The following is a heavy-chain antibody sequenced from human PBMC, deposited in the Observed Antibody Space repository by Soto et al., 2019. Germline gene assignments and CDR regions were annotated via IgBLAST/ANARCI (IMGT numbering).Heavy chain of an antibody. D-gene: IGHD2-15*01. J-gene: IGHJ4*02. CDR1: GFSFNSFA. CDR2: ISFDGSSK. V-gene: IGHV3-30-3*01. Sequence: QVQLVESGGGVVQPGRSLRLSCAVSGFSFNSFAMHWVRQAPGKGLEWVVVISFDGSSKYYADSVKGRFTISRDNSRNTLALQMNSLRGDDTAVYCCARGDSGGPLGYCDYWGQGTLVTVSS. CDR3: ARGDSGGPLGYCDY.